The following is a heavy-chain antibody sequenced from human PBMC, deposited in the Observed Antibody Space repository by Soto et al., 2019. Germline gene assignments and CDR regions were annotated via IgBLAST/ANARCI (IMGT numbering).Heavy chain of an antibody. J-gene: IGHJ6*02. D-gene: IGHD1-1*01. CDR1: GFTVSNNY. V-gene: IGHV3-53*01. CDR3: ARAGTRPYFYYGMDV. CDR2: IYSGGTS. Sequence: LRLSCAASGFTVSNNYMSWVRQAPGEGLEWVSVIYSGGTSYYADSVKGRFTISRDNSKNTLYLQMNSLRAEDTAVYYCARAGTRPYFYYGMDVWGQGTTGTVSS.